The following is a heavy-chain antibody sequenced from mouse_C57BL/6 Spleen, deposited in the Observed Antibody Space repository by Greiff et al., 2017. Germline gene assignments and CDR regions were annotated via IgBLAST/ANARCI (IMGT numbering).Heavy chain of an antibody. D-gene: IGHD2-2*01. CDR1: GYTFTSYW. Sequence: VQLQQPGAELVRPGSSVKLSCKASGYTFTSYWMHWVKQRPIQGLEWIGNIDPSDSETHYNQKFKDKATLTVDKSSSTAYMQLSSLTSEDSAFYYCARDYGYDGRVDYWGQGTTLTVSS. CDR2: IDPSDSET. V-gene: IGHV1-52*01. J-gene: IGHJ2*01. CDR3: ARDYGYDGRVDY.